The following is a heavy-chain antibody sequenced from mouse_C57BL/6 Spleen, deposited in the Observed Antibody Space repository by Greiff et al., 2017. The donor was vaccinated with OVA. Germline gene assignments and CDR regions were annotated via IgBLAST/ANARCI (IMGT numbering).Heavy chain of an antibody. D-gene: IGHD1-1*02. Sequence: QVQLQQSGAELVRPGTSVKVSCKASGYAFTNYLIEWVKQRPGQGLEWIGVINPGSGGTKYNEKFKGKATLTADKPSSTAYMQLSSLTSEDSAAYVCSSSSGSTYFDVWGTGTTVTVSS. V-gene: IGHV1-54*01. CDR3: SSSSGSTYFDV. CDR2: INPGSGGT. CDR1: GYAFTNYL. J-gene: IGHJ1*03.